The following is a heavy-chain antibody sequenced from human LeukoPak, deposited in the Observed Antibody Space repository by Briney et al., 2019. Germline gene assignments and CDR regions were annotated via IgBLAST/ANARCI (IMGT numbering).Heavy chain of an antibody. Sequence: PSETLSLTCAVYGGSFSGYSWSWIRQPPGKGLEWIGTIFYSGSTYHNPSLKSRITISVDTSKNQFSLKLSSVTAADTAVYYCARHSRSGYSDYESAFDIWGQGTMVIVSS. CDR3: ARHSRSGYSDYESAFDI. CDR2: IFYSGST. CDR1: GGSFSGYS. J-gene: IGHJ3*02. V-gene: IGHV4-34*12. D-gene: IGHD5-12*01.